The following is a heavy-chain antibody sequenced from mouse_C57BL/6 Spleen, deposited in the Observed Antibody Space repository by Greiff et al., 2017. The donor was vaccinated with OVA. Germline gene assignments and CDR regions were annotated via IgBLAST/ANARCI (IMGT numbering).Heavy chain of an antibody. V-gene: IGHV14-1*01. Sequence: VHVKQSGAELVRPGASVKLSCTASGFNFKDYYMHWVKQRPEQGLEWIGRIDPEDGDTEYAPKFQGKATMTADTSSNTAYLQLSSLTSEDTAVYYCTGGYYDWYFDVWGTGTTVTVSS. CDR3: TGGYYDWYFDV. CDR1: GFNFKDYY. D-gene: IGHD2-3*01. CDR2: IDPEDGDT. J-gene: IGHJ1*03.